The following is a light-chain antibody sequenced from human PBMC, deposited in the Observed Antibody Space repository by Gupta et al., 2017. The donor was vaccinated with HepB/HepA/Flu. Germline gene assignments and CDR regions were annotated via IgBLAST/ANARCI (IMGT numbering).Light chain of an antibody. V-gene: IGKV3D-20*01. CDR2: DAS. CDR3: QQHCNSPLT. J-gene: IGKJ4*01. CDR1: PTRRHS. Sequence: VLPPSPAPRSLSPEERAHTSGMTNPTRRHSLAWFQQRPGQAPRLLIYDASSRATGIPARFSGSGSATDFTLSISRLEPEDFAVYYCQQHCNSPLTFGGGTKVEIK.